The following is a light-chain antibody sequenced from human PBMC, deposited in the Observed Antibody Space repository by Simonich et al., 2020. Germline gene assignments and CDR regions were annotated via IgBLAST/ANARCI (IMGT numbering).Light chain of an antibody. CDR1: QVISSY. CDR2: AAS. Sequence: IQMTQSPSSLSASTGDRVTITCRASQVISSYLAWYQQKPGKAPKLLIYAASTLQSGVPSRFRGSGSGTDFTLTISCLQSEDFATYYCQQYYSYPITFGQGTRLEIK. CDR3: QQYYSYPIT. J-gene: IGKJ5*01. V-gene: IGKV1-8*01.